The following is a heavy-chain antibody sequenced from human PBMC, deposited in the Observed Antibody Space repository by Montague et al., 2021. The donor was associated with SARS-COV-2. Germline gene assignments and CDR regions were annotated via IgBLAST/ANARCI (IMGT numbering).Heavy chain of an antibody. Sequence: SETLSLTCTVTGGPISGSSDYWGWLRQSPGKGLEWIASVYYSGNTYYXXSLKSRLTISVDTSKNQFSLKLNSVTAADTALYYCARREYSYGWGDWGQGTLVTVS. CDR3: ARREYSYGWGD. J-gene: IGHJ4*02. CDR1: GGPISGSSDY. D-gene: IGHD5-18*01. CDR2: VYYSGNT. V-gene: IGHV4-39*01.